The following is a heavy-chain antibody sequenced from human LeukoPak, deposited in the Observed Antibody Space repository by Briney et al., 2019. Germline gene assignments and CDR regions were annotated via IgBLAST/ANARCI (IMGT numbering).Heavy chain of an antibody. J-gene: IGHJ4*02. D-gene: IGHD4-17*01. V-gene: IGHV3-30*02. CDR1: GFTFSNYG. Sequence: GGSLRLSCAASGFTFSNYGMHWVRQAPGKGLEWVAFIRYDGSNKYYADSVKGRFTISRDNSKNTLYLQMNSLRAEDTAVYYCARAFGLRPAGFDYWGQGTLVTVSS. CDR3: ARAFGLRPAGFDY. CDR2: IRYDGSNK.